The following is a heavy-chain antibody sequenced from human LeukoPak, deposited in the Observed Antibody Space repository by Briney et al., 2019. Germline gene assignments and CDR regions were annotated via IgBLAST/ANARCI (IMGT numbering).Heavy chain of an antibody. CDR2: TGPV. Sequence: GGSLRLSCVASGFTFSDYAMTWVRQAPGKGLEWVSSTGPVHYADSVKGRFTISRDDSKNTLFLQMNSLRAEDTAVYYCARDTIMITFGGVISHGDYWGQGTLVTVSS. V-gene: IGHV3-23*01. J-gene: IGHJ4*02. CDR1: GFTFSDYA. CDR3: ARDTIMITFGGVISHGDY. D-gene: IGHD3-16*02.